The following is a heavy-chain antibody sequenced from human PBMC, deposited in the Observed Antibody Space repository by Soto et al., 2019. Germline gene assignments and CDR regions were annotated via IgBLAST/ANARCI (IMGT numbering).Heavy chain of an antibody. V-gene: IGHV3-7*01. CDR3: AIDTYGDYGQVLDY. J-gene: IGHJ4*02. D-gene: IGHD4-17*01. Sequence: GGSLRLSCVASGFTFSRHWMTWVRQAPGKGLEYVANIKEDGSQKYYVDSVKGRFTISRDNAKNSVYLQMNSLGAEDSFLYYCAIDTYGDYGQVLDYWGQGTLVTVSS. CDR2: IKEDGSQK. CDR1: GFTFSRHW.